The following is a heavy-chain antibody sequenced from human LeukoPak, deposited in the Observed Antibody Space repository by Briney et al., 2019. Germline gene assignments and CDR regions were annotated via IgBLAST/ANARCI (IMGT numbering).Heavy chain of an antibody. D-gene: IGHD2-15*01. CDR3: ARESNSGGSYYYYMDV. J-gene: IGHJ6*03. CDR1: GGSISSYY. V-gene: IGHV4-59*01. CDR2: IYYSGST. Sequence: SETLSLTCTVSGGSISSYYWSWIQQPPGKGLEWIGYIYYSGSTNYNPSLKSRVTISVDTSKNQFSLKLSSVTAADTAVYYCARESNSGGSYYYYMDVWGKGTTVTISS.